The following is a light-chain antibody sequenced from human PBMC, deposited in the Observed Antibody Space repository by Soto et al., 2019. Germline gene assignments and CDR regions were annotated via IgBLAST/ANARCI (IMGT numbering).Light chain of an antibody. J-gene: IGKJ3*01. Sequence: DIVMTKSPLSLPVTPGEPASISCRSSQSLLHSNGYNYLDWYLQKPGQSPQLLIYLGSNRASGVPDRFSGSGSGTDFTLKISRVEAEDVGVYYCMQALQTPSFGFGPGTKVDIK. CDR2: LGS. CDR3: MQALQTPSFG. V-gene: IGKV2-28*01. CDR1: QSLLHSNGYNY.